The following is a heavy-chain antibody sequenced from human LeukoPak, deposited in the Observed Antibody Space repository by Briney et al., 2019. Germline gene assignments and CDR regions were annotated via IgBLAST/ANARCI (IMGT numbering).Heavy chain of an antibody. CDR2: INHSGST. D-gene: IGHD3-16*02. Sequence: SETLSLTCAVYGGSFSGYYWSWIRQPPGKGLEWIGEINHSGSTNYNPSLKSRVSISVDTSKNQFSLKLSSVTAADTAVYYCASRGIQGFGGVIVPLPFDYWGQGTLVTVSS. CDR3: ASRGIQGFGGVIVPLPFDY. V-gene: IGHV4-34*01. J-gene: IGHJ4*02. CDR1: GGSFSGYY.